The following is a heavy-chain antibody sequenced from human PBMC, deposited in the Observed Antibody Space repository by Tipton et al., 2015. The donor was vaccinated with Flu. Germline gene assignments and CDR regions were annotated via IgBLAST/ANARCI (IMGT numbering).Heavy chain of an antibody. CDR1: GFTFSSYE. D-gene: IGHD5-12*01. CDR3: ARAKYSGYDPIDY. CDR2: ISSSGSTI. J-gene: IGHJ4*02. Sequence: SLRLSCAASGFTFSSYEMNWVRQAPGKGLEWVSYISSSGSTIYYADSVKGRFTISRDNAKNSLYLQMNSLGAEDTAVYYCARAKYSGYDPIDYWGQGTLVTVSS. V-gene: IGHV3-48*03.